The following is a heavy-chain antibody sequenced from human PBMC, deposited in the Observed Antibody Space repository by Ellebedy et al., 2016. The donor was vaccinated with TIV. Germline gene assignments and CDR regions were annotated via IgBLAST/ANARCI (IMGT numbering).Heavy chain of an antibody. V-gene: IGHV3-11*01. Sequence: GGSLRLSCAASGFIFSDYYMSWIRQAPGKGLEWISYISSSGIPIYYADSVKGRFTISRDNAKNSLDLQMNSLRADDTAVYYCARDTRFIDQRHNWFDPWGQGAQVTVSS. CDR2: ISSSGIPI. CDR1: GFIFSDYY. D-gene: IGHD6-25*01. CDR3: ARDTRFIDQRHNWFDP. J-gene: IGHJ5*02.